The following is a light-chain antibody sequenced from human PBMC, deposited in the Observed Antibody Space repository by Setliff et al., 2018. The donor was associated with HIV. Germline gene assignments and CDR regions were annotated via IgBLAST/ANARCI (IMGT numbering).Light chain of an antibody. J-gene: IGKJ5*01. CDR3: QQFNAYPGVT. Sequence: DIQLTQSPSFLSTSVGDRVTITCRASQDITGYFAWYQQKPGKAPKLLIYGASTLQSGVPSRFSGSKSGTEFTLTISSLQPEDFATYYCQQFNAYPGVTVGQGTRLEIK. CDR2: GAS. CDR1: QDITGY. V-gene: IGKV1-9*01.